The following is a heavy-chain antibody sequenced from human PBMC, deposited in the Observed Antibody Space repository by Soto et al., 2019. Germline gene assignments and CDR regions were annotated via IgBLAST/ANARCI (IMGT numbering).Heavy chain of an antibody. Sequence: SVKVSCKASGGTFSSYAISWVRQAPGQGLEWMGGIIPIFGTANYAQRFQGRVTITADESTSTAYMELSSLRSEDTAVYYCARVMTTVTRYYYYYGMDVWGQGTTVTVSS. CDR3: ARVMTTVTRYYYYYGMDV. CDR1: GGTFSSYA. D-gene: IGHD4-17*01. CDR2: IIPIFGTA. V-gene: IGHV1-69*13. J-gene: IGHJ6*02.